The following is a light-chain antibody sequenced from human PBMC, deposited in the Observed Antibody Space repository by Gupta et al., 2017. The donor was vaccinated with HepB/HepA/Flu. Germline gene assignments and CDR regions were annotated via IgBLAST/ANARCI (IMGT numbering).Light chain of an antibody. J-gene: IGKJ5*01. CDR1: QSLLHSNGYNF. CDR3: IQALQTPSIT. V-gene: IGKV2-28*01. Sequence: DIVMTQSPLSLPVTPGEPAPISCRSSQSLLHSNGYNFLDWYLQKPGQSPQLLIYLGSNRASGVPDRFSGSGSGTDFRLKIRRVEAEDVGIYYCIQALQTPSITFGQGTRLEIK. CDR2: LGS.